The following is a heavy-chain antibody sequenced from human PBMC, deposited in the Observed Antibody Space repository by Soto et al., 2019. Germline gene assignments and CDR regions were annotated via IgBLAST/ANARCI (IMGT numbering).Heavy chain of an antibody. J-gene: IGHJ6*02. CDR1: GFTFISYS. CDR2: ISSRSSYI. V-gene: IGHV3-21*01. Sequence: EVQLVESGGGLVKPGGSLRLSCAASGFTFISYSMNWVRQAPGKGLEWVSSISSRSSYIYYADSLKGRFTISRDNAKNSLYLQMNSLRAEDTAVYYCAREGVQHGSGPYYYYGMDVWGQGTTVTVSS. D-gene: IGHD3-10*01. CDR3: AREGVQHGSGPYYYYGMDV.